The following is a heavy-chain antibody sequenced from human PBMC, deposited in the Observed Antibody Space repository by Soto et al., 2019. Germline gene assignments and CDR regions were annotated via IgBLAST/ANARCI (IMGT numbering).Heavy chain of an antibody. D-gene: IGHD2-8*01. CDR3: ARTPDRGATNPDY. CDR1: GYTITSYG. V-gene: IGHV1-18*01. Sequence: ASVKVSCKAAGYTITSYGISWVRRDPGQGLEWMGWIIAYNGNTNYVQKLQGRVTTTTDTSTSTAYMELRSLRSDDTAVYYCARTPDRGATNPDYWGQGTLVTVSS. J-gene: IGHJ4*02. CDR2: IIAYNGNT.